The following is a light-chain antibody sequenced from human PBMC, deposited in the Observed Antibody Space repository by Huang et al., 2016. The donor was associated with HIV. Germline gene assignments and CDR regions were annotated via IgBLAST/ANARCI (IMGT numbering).Light chain of an antibody. CDR3: QHYGPTPSWT. J-gene: IGKJ1*01. CDR1: EGIRSYY. V-gene: IGKV3-20*01. CDR2: AAS. Sequence: EIVLTQSPGTLSLSPGERAALSCRASEGIRSYYVAWSLQKPGQAPRLLIYAASSRATGIPDGFSGSGSGTDFTLTISRLEPEDFAVYYCQHYGPTPSWTFGQGTKVEIK.